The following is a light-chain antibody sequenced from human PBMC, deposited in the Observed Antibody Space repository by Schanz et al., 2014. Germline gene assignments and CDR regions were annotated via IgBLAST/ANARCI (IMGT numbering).Light chain of an antibody. CDR1: SSDIGSYNY. J-gene: IGLJ3*02. Sequence: QSALTQPASVSGSPGQSITISCTGTSSDIGSYNYVSWYQQYPGEAPKLIIYDVSYRPSGVSNRFSGSKSGNTASLTISGLQAEDEADYYCSSYTSSSTRVFGGGTKLTVL. CDR2: DVS. CDR3: SSYTSSSTRV. V-gene: IGLV2-14*01.